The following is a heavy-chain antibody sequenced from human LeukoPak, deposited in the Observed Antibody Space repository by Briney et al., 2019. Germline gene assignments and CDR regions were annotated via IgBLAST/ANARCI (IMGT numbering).Heavy chain of an antibody. CDR1: GGSISSSGYY. Sequence: PSETLSLTCTVSGGSISSSGYYWGWVRQPPGGGLEWIGSIYYSGTTFDNPSLKSRVTLSLDTSKNQFSLRLSSVTAADTAVYYCASDGGQGYWGQGILVTVSS. CDR2: IYYSGTT. V-gene: IGHV4-39*07. D-gene: IGHD3-10*01. CDR3: ASDGGQGY. J-gene: IGHJ4*02.